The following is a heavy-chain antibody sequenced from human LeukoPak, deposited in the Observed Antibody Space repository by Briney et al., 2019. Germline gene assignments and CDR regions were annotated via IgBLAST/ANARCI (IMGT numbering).Heavy chain of an antibody. CDR1: GYTFTSHG. CDR2: ISVYNGNT. V-gene: IGHV1-18*01. CDR3: ARVSLVRGVLDY. J-gene: IGHJ4*02. D-gene: IGHD3-10*01. Sequence: GASVKVSCKASGYTFTSHGISWVRQAPGQGLEWMGWISVYNGNTNYAQKLQGRVTMTTDTSTSTAYMELRSLRSDDTAVYYCARVSLVRGVLDYWGQGTLVTVSS.